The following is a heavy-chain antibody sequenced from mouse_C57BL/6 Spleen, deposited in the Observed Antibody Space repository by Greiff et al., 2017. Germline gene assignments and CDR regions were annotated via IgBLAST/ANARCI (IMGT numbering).Heavy chain of an antibody. CDR2: ISSGSSTI. CDR3: ARRRDYDVGWFAY. V-gene: IGHV5-17*01. J-gene: IGHJ3*01. CDR1: GFTFSDYG. D-gene: IGHD2-4*01. Sequence: EVQLVESGGGLVKPGGSLKLSCAASGFTFSDYGMHWVRQAPEKGLEWVAYISSGSSTIYYADTVKGRFTISRDNAKNTLFLQMTSLRSEDTAMYYCARRRDYDVGWFAYWGQGTLVTVSA.